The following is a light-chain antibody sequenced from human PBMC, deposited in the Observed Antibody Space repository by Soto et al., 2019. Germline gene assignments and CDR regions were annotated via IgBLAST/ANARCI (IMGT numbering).Light chain of an antibody. CDR3: QQSYSTPRT. Sequence: DIQMTQSPSSLSASVEDRVTITYRARQIISSFLNWYQQKPGKAPLLLIYSASSLQSGGPSRFSGSGSGPEFTLTISSLQPEDFATYYCQQSYSTPRTFGQGTKVELK. CDR1: QIISSF. J-gene: IGKJ1*01. CDR2: SAS. V-gene: IGKV1-39*01.